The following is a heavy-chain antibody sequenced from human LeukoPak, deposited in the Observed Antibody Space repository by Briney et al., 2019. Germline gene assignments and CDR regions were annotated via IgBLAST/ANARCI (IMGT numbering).Heavy chain of an antibody. V-gene: IGHV4-59*01. D-gene: IGHD3-3*01. J-gene: IGHJ3*02. CDR2: IYYSGST. CDR1: GGSISSYY. CDR3: ARGRTIFGVVTDAFDI. Sequence: PSETLSLTCTVSGGSISSYYWSWIRQPPGKGLEWIGYIYYSGSTNYNPSLKSRVTISVDTSKNQFSLKLSSVTAADTAVYYCARGRTIFGVVTDAFDIWGQGTMVTVSS.